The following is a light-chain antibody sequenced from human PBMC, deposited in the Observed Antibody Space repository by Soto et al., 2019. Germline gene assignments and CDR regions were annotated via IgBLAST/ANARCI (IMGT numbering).Light chain of an antibody. J-gene: IGKJ5*01. CDR1: QNVDKF. V-gene: IGKV3-11*01. CDR3: QQRSNWPP. CDR2: DSS. Sequence: EIVLTQSPATLSLSPGEGATLSCRASQNVDKFLAWYQQRPGQPPRLLIFDSSNRATGVPVRFSGSGSGTDFTLTISSLEPEDFAVYYCQQRSNWPPFGQGTRLEI.